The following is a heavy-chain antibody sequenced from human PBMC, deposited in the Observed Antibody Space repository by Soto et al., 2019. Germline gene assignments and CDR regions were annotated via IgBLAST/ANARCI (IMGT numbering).Heavy chain of an antibody. D-gene: IGHD2-2*01. V-gene: IGHV6-1*01. CDR3: AGEIVPAAAGYFDY. CDR2: TYYRSKWYN. Sequence: SQTLSLTCAISGDSVSSNSAAWYWIRQSPSRGLEWLGRTYYRSKWYNDYAVSVKSRITINPDTSKNQFSLQLNSVTPEDTAVYYCAGEIVPAAAGYFDYWGQATLVTVSS. CDR1: GDSVSSNSAA. J-gene: IGHJ4*02.